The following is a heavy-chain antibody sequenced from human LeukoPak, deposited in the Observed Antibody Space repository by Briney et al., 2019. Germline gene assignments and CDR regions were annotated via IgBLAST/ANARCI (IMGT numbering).Heavy chain of an antibody. J-gene: IGHJ4*02. CDR2: ISGSGDST. CDR3: AKMPVSYSSGWSTFDY. Sequence: GGSLRLSCAASGFTFSSYAMSWVRQAPGKGLEWVSGISGSGDSTYYADSVKGRFTISRDNSKNTLYLQMNSLRAEDTAVYYCAKMPVSYSSGWSTFDYWGQGTLVTVSS. CDR1: GFTFSSYA. D-gene: IGHD6-19*01. V-gene: IGHV3-23*01.